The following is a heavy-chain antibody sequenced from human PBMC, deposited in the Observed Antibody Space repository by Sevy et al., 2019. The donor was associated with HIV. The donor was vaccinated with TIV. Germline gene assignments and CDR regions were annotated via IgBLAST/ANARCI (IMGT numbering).Heavy chain of an antibody. CDR1: GYTLTELS. J-gene: IGHJ4*02. CDR2: FDPEDGET. CDR3: ATSASYYDIEVGSSPFDY. Sequence: ASVKVSCKVSGYTLTELSMHWVRQAPGKGLEWMGGFDPEDGETIYAQKFQGRVTMTEDTSTDTAYMELSSLRSEDTAVYYCATSASYYDIEVGSSPFDYWGQGTLVTVSS. D-gene: IGHD3-22*01. V-gene: IGHV1-24*01.